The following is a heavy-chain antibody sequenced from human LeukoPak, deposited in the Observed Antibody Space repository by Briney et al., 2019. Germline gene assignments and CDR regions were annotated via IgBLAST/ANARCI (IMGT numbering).Heavy chain of an antibody. CDR3: AKGYYDFWSDWDYMDV. D-gene: IGHD3-3*01. Sequence: RLSCAASGFNKNDNARDWVRQAQGKGREWGSGISWNSGSRGYADSVRGRFTISRDNAKNSLYLQMHSLRAEDMALYYCAKGYYDFWSDWDYMDVWGKGTTVTVSS. J-gene: IGHJ6*03. V-gene: IGHV3-9*03. CDR2: ISWNSGSR. CDR1: GFNKNDNA.